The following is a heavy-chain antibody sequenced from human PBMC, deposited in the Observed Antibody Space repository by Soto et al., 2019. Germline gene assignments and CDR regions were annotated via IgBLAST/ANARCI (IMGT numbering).Heavy chain of an antibody. CDR3: AKARCSTNNCYVPDY. CDR2: ISGSGDSP. Sequence: PGGSLGLSCVASGFTFSTYTMSWVRQAPGKGLEWVSVISGSGDSPSYADSVQGRFSISRDNPKRTLYLQMNSLRGEDTAMYYCAKARCSTNNCYVPDYWGQGTLVTVSS. V-gene: IGHV3-23*01. D-gene: IGHD2-2*01. CDR1: GFTFSTYT. J-gene: IGHJ4*02.